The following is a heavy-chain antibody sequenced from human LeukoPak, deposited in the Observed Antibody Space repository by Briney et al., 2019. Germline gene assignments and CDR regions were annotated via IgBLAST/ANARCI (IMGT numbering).Heavy chain of an antibody. V-gene: IGHV1-69*05. D-gene: IGHD5-18*01. CDR3: ARHNTAGFDY. CDR2: IIPIFGTA. Sequence: SVKVSCKASGGTFSSYAISWARQAPGQGLEWMGRIIPIFGTANYAQKFQGRVTITTDESTSTAYMELSSLRSEDTAVYYCARHNTAGFDYWGQGTLVTVSS. CDR1: GGTFSSYA. J-gene: IGHJ4*02.